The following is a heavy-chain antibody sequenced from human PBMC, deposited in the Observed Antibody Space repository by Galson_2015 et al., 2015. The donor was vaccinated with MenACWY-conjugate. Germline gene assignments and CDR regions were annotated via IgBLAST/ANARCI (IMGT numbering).Heavy chain of an antibody. V-gene: IGHV4-59*01. J-gene: IGHJ4*02. CDR3: ARGIAAAGSFDY. CDR2: IYYSGST. CDR1: GGSISSYY. Sequence: ATLSLTCAVSGGSISSYYWSWIRQPPGKGLEWIGYIYYSGSTNYNPSLKSRVTISVDTSKNQFSLKLSSVTAADTAVYYCARGIAAAGSFDYWGQGTLVTVSS. D-gene: IGHD6-13*01.